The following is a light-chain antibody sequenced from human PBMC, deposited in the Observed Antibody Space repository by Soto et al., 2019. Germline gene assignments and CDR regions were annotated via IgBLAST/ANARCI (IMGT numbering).Light chain of an antibody. Sequence: EIVLTQSPGTLSLSPGERATLSCRASQSVSSNYLAWYQQKPGQAPRLLIYGVSSRATGIPDRFSGSGSGTDFTLTISRLETEDFAVYYCQQYGSSPRTFGQGTRVDIK. CDR3: QQYGSSPRT. CDR1: QSVSSNY. V-gene: IGKV3-20*01. CDR2: GVS. J-gene: IGKJ1*01.